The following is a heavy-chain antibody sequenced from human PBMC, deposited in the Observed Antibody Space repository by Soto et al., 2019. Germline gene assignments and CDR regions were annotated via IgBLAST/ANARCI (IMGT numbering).Heavy chain of an antibody. CDR2: TTHSRRT. CDR3: ARDAQINIAARDLYNWFDP. Sequence: SETLSLTCAVYGGSFNDHYWTWIRQPPGKGLEWIGETTHSRRTTYTPSLKSRLSILVDTSKNQFSLVLMSVTAADTAVYYCARDAQINIAARDLYNWFDPWGQGTLVTVSS. V-gene: IGHV4-34*01. J-gene: IGHJ5*02. D-gene: IGHD6-6*01. CDR1: GGSFNDHY.